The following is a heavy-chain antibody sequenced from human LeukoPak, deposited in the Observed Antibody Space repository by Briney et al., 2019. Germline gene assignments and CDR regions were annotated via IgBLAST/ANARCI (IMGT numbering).Heavy chain of an antibody. D-gene: IGHD3-22*01. J-gene: IGHJ3*02. CDR1: GFTFSSYA. V-gene: IGHV3-23*01. CDR2: ISGSGDNT. CDR3: ARDSGSTYYYDSSGSRDAFDI. Sequence: GGSLRLSCAASGFTFSSYAMSWVRQVPGKGLEWVSVISGSGDNTYYADSVKGRFTISRDNSKNTLYLQMNSLRAEDTAVYYCARDSGSTYYYDSSGSRDAFDIWGQGTMVTVSS.